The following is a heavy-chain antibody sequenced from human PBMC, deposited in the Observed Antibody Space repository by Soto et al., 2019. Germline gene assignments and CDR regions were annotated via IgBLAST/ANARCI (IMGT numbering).Heavy chain of an antibody. CDR3: ARVEMGTIPGYDYGMDV. CDR2: IIPMLGIA. D-gene: IGHD1-1*01. CDR1: GGTFSSYT. J-gene: IGHJ6*02. Sequence: QVQLVQSGAEVKKPGSSVKVSCKASGGTFSSYTISWVRQAPGQGLEWMGRIIPMLGIANYAQKFQGRVTINADNSTSTAYMELSSLRSEDTAVYYCARVEMGTIPGYDYGMDVWGQGTTVTVSS. V-gene: IGHV1-69*02.